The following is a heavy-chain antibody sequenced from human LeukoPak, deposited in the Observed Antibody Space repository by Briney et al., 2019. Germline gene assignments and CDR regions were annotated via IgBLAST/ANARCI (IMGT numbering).Heavy chain of an antibody. J-gene: IGHJ4*02. CDR1: GFTFGSHA. V-gene: IGHV3-23*01. CDR3: GKTTVGYSSGQKPAWPVDY. Sequence: PGGSLRLSCEASGFTFGSHAMYWVRQAPRKGLEWVAGIFGSGGSPNYAEPVRGRFTISRDNSRNTVYLQINSLRAEDTAVYYCGKTTVGYSSGQKPAWPVDYWGQGTLVTVSS. D-gene: IGHD5-18*01. CDR2: IFGSGGSP.